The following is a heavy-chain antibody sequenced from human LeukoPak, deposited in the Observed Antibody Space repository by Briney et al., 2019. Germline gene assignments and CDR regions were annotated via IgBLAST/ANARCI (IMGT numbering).Heavy chain of an antibody. CDR1: GFSFSSYA. J-gene: IGHJ6*03. Sequence: GGSLRLSCATSGFSFSSYAMSWVRQAPGKGLEWVSAMSSSDDGRYYAASVRGRFTISRDTSRSTLYLQMNSLKTEDTAVYYCTRHLDYHRYSSSPRIDYYYMDVWGKGTTVTVSS. D-gene: IGHD6-6*01. V-gene: IGHV3-23*01. CDR3: TRHLDYHRYSSSPRIDYYYMDV. CDR2: MSSSDDGR.